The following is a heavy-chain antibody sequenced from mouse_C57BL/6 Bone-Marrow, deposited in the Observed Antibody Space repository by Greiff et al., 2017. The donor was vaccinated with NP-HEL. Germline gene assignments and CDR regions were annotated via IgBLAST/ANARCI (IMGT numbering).Heavy chain of an antibody. Sequence: VKLQQPGAELVKPGASVKVSCKASGYTFTSYWMHWVKQRPGQGLEWIGRIHPSDSDTNYNQKFKGKATLTVDKSSSTAYMQLSSLTSEDSAVYYCAIPLLLRSGGAYWGQGTLVTVSA. CDR1: GYTFTSYW. CDR2: IHPSDSDT. J-gene: IGHJ3*01. D-gene: IGHD1-1*01. V-gene: IGHV1-74*01. CDR3: AIPLLLRSGGAY.